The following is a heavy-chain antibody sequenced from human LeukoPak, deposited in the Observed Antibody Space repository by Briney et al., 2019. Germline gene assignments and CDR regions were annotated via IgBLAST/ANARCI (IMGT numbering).Heavy chain of an antibody. V-gene: IGHV3-30*03. Sequence: PGGSLRLSCAASGFTFSSYSMNWVRQAPGKGPEWVAVTSYDENNKFYADSVKGRFTISRDNSKNTLYLQMNSLRVEDTAVYHCAREYWSGWKDYWGQGTLVTVSS. CDR2: TSYDENNK. CDR1: GFTFSSYS. CDR3: AREYWSGWKDY. D-gene: IGHD6-19*01. J-gene: IGHJ4*02.